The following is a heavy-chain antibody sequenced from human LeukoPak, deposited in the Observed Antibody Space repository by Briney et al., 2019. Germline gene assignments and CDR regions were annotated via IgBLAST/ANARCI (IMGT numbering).Heavy chain of an antibody. J-gene: IGHJ5*02. CDR1: GGSFSGYY. V-gene: IGHV4-34*01. CDR2: INHSGST. D-gene: IGHD3-22*01. Sequence: PSETLSLTCAVYGGSFSGYYWSWIRQPPGKGLEWIGEINHSGSTNYNPSLKSRVTISVDTSKNQFSLKLSSVTAADTAVYYCARRYYYDSSGYYKRNSFTTTRRSWFDPWGQGTLVTVSS. CDR3: ARRYYYDSSGYYKRNSFTTTRRSWFDP.